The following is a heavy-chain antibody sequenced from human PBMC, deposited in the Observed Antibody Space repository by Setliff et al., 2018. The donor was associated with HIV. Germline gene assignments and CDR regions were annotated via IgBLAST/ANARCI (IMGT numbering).Heavy chain of an antibody. J-gene: IGHJ4*02. Sequence: ASVKVSCKASGYTFSSHDINWVRQVTGQGLEWMGWMNPGSGNTGYSQKSQGRVTMTRNTSISTAYMELNSLESEDTAVYYCAREGAVVGTSRPHFDDWGQGTLVTVSS. CDR3: AREGAVVGTSRPHFDD. V-gene: IGHV1-8*01. D-gene: IGHD6-19*01. CDR2: MNPGSGNT. CDR1: GYTFSSHD.